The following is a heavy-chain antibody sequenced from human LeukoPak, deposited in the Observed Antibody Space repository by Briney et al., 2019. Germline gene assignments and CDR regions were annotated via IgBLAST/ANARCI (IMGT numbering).Heavy chain of an antibody. CDR1: GYTFTSYA. Sequence: SVKXXCKASGYTFTSYAISWVRQAPGQGLEWMGGIIPIFGTANYAQKFQGRVTITADKSTSTAYMELSSLRSEDTAVYYCXRGXRXPQXYLTKRGYYFDYWGQGTLVTVSS. CDR3: XRGXRXPQXYLTKRGYYFDY. J-gene: IGHJ4*02. CDR2: IIPIFGTA. V-gene: IGHV1-69*06. D-gene: IGHD3-9*01.